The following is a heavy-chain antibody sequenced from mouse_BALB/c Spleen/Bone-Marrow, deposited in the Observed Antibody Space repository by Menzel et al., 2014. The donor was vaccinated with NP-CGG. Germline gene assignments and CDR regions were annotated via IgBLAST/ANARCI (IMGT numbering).Heavy chain of an antibody. CDR2: IWWNDDK. CDR3: ARMGGNSAMDY. J-gene: IGHJ4*01. V-gene: IGHV8-8*01. D-gene: IGHD2-1*01. Sequence: QVTLKVCGPGILQPSQTLSLTCSFSGFSLSTSGMSVGWIRQPSGKGLERLAHIWWNDDKYYNPALKSRLTTSKDTSNNQVFLKIASVVTADTATYYCARMGGNSAMDYWGQGTSVTVSS. CDR1: GFSLSTSGMS.